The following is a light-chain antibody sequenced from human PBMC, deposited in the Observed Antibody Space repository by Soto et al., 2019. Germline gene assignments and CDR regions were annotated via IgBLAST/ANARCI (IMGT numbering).Light chain of an antibody. CDR3: QQYENYWT. CDR1: QSISSW. Sequence: DIPLTQSPPTLSASSVDRGHIXCRASQSISSWLAWYQHKPGKAPKLLIYDASNLDSGVPSRFSGSGSGTEFSLTISNLQPDDCATYYCQQYENYWTFGQGTKVDIK. CDR2: DAS. V-gene: IGKV1-5*01. J-gene: IGKJ1*01.